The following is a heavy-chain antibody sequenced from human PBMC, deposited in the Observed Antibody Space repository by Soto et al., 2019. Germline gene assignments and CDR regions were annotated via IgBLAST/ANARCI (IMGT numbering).Heavy chain of an antibody. CDR1: GFTFSSNA. CDR2: ISYDGINE. J-gene: IGHJ4*02. Sequence: QVQVVESGGGVVQPGRSLRLSCAASGFTFSSNAMHWVRQAPGKGLEWVAVISYDGINEYYADSVKGRFTISRDNSKNTLYLQMNSLRAEYTAVYYCARGSAGHYNSGTLLDWGQGTLVTVSS. D-gene: IGHD3-10*01. V-gene: IGHV3-30-3*01. CDR3: ARGSAGHYNSGTLLD.